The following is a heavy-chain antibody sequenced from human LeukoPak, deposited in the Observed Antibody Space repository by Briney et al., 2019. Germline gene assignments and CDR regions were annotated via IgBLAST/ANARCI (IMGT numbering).Heavy chain of an antibody. V-gene: IGHV4-31*03. CDR3: ARGGYYFDY. Sequence: SETLSLTCTVSGGSISSGAYYWSWIRQHPGKGLEWIGYIYYSGSTYYNPSLKSRVTISVDTSKNQYSLKLSSVSAADTAVYYCARGGYYFDYWGQGTLVTVSS. CDR1: GGSISSGAYY. J-gene: IGHJ4*02. CDR2: IYYSGST.